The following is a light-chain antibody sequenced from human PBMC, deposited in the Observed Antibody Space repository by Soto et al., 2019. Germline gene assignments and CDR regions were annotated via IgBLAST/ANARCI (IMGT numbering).Light chain of an antibody. CDR1: QTVTSNY. CDR2: GAS. CDR3: QQYAGSPST. V-gene: IGKV3-20*01. Sequence: EIVLTQSPGTLSLSPGERATLSCRGSQTVTSNYLAWYQRKPGQAPRLLIYGASSRATDIPDRFSGSGSGTDFTLTITRLEPEDFAVYFCQQYAGSPSTFGQGTKVEIK. J-gene: IGKJ1*01.